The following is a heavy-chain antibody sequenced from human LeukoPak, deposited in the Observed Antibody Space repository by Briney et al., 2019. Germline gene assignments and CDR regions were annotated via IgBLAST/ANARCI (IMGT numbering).Heavy chain of an antibody. CDR1: GFTFSSYS. Sequence: PGGSLRLSCAASGFTFSSYSMNWVRQAPGKGLEWVSSISSSSSYIYYADSVKGRFTISRDNAKNSLYLQMNSLRAEDTAVYYCARERPLLRFLEWPQPLIAIDYWGQGTLVTVSS. J-gene: IGHJ4*02. V-gene: IGHV3-21*01. CDR2: ISSSSSYI. CDR3: ARERPLLRFLEWPQPLIAIDY. D-gene: IGHD3-3*01.